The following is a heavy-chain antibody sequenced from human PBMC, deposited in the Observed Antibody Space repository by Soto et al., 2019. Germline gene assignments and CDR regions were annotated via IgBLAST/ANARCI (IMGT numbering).Heavy chain of an antibody. V-gene: IGHV4-59*01. D-gene: IGHD6-19*01. Sequence: SETLSLTCDVSGDFLTTYYWNWIRQSPGKGLEWIGYIFYGGHTNYNPSLRGRATISVDTSKNQFSLKLSSVAAADTAVYYCARSPQYSSGWNGGFDYWGQGTLVTVSS. J-gene: IGHJ4*02. CDR1: GDFLTTYY. CDR3: ARSPQYSSGWNGGFDY. CDR2: IFYGGHT.